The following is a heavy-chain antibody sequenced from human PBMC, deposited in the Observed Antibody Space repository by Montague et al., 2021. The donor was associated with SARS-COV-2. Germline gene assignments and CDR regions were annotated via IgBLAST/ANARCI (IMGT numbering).Heavy chain of an antibody. Sequence: SETLSLTCTVSGYSISSGYYWGWLRQPPGQGLEWIGSIYHSGSTYYNPSLNSRVTISGDTSKNQFSLKLSSVTAADTAVYYCARDVRYYDFWSGRAQTSPDYWGQGTLVTVSS. CDR1: GYSISSGYY. V-gene: IGHV4-38-2*02. CDR3: ARDVRYYDFWSGRAQTSPDY. J-gene: IGHJ4*02. D-gene: IGHD3-3*01. CDR2: IYHSGST.